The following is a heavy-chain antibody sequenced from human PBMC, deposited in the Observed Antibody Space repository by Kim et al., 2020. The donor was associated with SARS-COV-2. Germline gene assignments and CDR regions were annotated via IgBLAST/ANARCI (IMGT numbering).Heavy chain of an antibody. V-gene: IGHV3-23*01. J-gene: IGHJ3*02. CDR2: ISGSGGST. CDR3: AKDQSIYGGNPPFDI. Sequence: GGSLRLSCAASGFTFSSYAMSWVHQAPGKGLEWVSAISGSGGSTYYADSVKGRFTISRDNSKNTLYLQMNSLRAEDTAVYYCAKDQSIYGGNPPFDIWGQGTMVTVSS. CDR1: GFTFSSYA. D-gene: IGHD3-16*02.